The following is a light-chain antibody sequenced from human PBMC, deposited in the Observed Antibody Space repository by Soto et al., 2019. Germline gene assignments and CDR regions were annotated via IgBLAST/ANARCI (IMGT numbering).Light chain of an antibody. CDR3: QQSFSTPQT. CDR1: QSINID. J-gene: IGKJ4*01. Sequence: DIQMTQSPSSLSASVGDSVTITCRASQSINIDLSWYQQKPGKAPKLLINVASTLQGGVPSRFSGSGSVTEFTLAISSLQPEDSATYYCQQSFSTPQTFGGGTRVEIK. CDR2: VAS. V-gene: IGKV1-39*01.